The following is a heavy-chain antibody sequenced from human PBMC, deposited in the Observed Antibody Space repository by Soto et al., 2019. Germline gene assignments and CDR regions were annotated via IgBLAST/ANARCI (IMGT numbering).Heavy chain of an antibody. CDR2: ISSSSNYI. CDR3: ARERSYAFDI. J-gene: IGHJ3*02. Sequence: PGGSLRLSXAASGFTFSTYSMNWVRQAPGKGLEWVSSISSSSNYIYYADSVKGRFTISRDSAQNSLYLQMSSLRAEDTAVYYCARERSYAFDIWGQGTMVTVSS. V-gene: IGHV3-21*01. CDR1: GFTFSTYS.